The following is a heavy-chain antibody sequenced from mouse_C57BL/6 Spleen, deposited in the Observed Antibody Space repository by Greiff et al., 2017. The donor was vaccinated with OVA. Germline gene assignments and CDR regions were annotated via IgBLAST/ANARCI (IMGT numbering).Heavy chain of an antibody. D-gene: IGHD3-1*01. V-gene: IGHV2-5*01. CDR1: GFSLTSYG. CDR2: IWRGGST. Sequence: VKLQESGPGLVQPSQSLSITCTVSGFSLTSYGVHWVRQSPGKGLEWLGVIWRGGSTDYNAAFMSRLSITKDNSKSQVFFKMNSLQADDTAIYYCAKNRGLQGYAMDYWGQGTSVTVSS. CDR3: AKNRGLQGYAMDY. J-gene: IGHJ4*01.